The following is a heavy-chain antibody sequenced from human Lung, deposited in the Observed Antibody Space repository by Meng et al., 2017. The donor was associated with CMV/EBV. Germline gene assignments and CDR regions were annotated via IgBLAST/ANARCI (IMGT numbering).Heavy chain of an antibody. Sequence: EAAGGTFSSYAVSWVGETRGQGVEWIEGIIPILGIANYAQKFGGRVTITADKSTSTAYMGLSSLRSEDTAVYYCARDRGGKAAAGGYWGQGTLVTVSS. CDR1: GGTFSSYA. CDR3: ARDRGGKAAAGGY. V-gene: IGHV1-69*10. J-gene: IGHJ4*02. CDR2: IIPILGIA. D-gene: IGHD6-13*01.